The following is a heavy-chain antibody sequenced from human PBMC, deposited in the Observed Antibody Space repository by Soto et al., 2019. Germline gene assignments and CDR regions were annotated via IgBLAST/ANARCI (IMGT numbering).Heavy chain of an antibody. CDR2: IIPILGIA. J-gene: IGHJ4*02. V-gene: IGHV1-69*02. CDR3: ARMVLVATIEEYYFDY. D-gene: IGHD5-12*01. Sequence: QVQLVQSGAEVKKPGSSVKVSCKASGGTFSSYTISWVRQAPGQGLEWMGRIIPILGIANYAQKFQGRVTITAYKSTSTAYMELSSLRSEDTAVYYCARMVLVATIEEYYFDYWGQGTLVTVSS. CDR1: GGTFSSYT.